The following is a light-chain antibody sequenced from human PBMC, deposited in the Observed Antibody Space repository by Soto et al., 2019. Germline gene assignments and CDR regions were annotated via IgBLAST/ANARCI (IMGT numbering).Light chain of an antibody. CDR1: SSKIGNNY. J-gene: IGLJ2*01. Sequence: QSVLTQPPSVSAAPGKKVTIPALESSSKIGNNYVSWYQQLPGTAPKLLIYDNNKRPSGIPDRFSGSKSGTSATLGITGLQTGDEADYYCGTWDSSLSAVVFGGGTKLTVL. CDR2: DNN. V-gene: IGLV1-51*01. CDR3: GTWDSSLSAVV.